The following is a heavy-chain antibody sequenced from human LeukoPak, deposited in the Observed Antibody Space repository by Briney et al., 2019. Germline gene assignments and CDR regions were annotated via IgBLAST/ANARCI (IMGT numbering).Heavy chain of an antibody. CDR3: ARSIAAPGRWFDS. CDR1: GGSISSSTYY. D-gene: IGHD6-13*01. J-gene: IGHJ5*01. CDR2: IYYRGST. V-gene: IGHV4-39*01. Sequence: SETLSLTCTVSGGSISSSTYYWGWIRQPPGRGLEWIGTIYYRGSTYYNPSLKSRVTISVDTSNNQFSLRLSSVTAADTALYYCARSIAAPGRWFDSWGQGTLVTVSS.